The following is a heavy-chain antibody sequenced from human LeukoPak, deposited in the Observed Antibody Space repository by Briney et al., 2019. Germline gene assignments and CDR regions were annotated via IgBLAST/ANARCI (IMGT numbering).Heavy chain of an antibody. J-gene: IGHJ4*02. CDR1: GYTFTSYG. V-gene: IGHV1-18*01. CDR3: ARARLDFWSGRTPHYFDY. Sequence: ASVKVSCKGSGYTFTSYGISWVRQARGQGVEWMGWISAYNGITNYAQTIQGRVTMITDTSTSTAYMELWSMRSADTAVYYCARARLDFWSGRTPHYFDYWGQGTLVTVSS. D-gene: IGHD3-3*01. CDR2: ISAYNGIT.